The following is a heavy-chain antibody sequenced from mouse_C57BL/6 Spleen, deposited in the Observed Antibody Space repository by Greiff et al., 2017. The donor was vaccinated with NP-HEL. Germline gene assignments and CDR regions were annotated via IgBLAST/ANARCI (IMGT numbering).Heavy chain of an antibody. CDR3: ARYYYDYDKAMDY. CDR1: GYTFTDYY. CDR2: INPNNGGT. V-gene: IGHV1-26*01. J-gene: IGHJ4*01. Sequence: EVQLQQSGPELVKPGASVKISCKASGYTFTDYYMNWVKQSHGKSLEWIGDINPNNGGTSYNQKFKGKATLTVDKSSSTAYMELRSLTSEDSAVYYCARYYYDYDKAMDYWGQGTSVTVSS. D-gene: IGHD2-4*01.